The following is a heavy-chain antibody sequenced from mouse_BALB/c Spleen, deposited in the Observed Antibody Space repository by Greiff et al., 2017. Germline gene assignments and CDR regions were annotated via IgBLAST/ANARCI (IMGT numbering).Heavy chain of an antibody. Sequence: VQLQQSGAELMKPGASVKISCKATGYTFSSYWIEWVKQRPGHGLEWIGEILPGSGSTNYNEKFKGKATFTADTSSNTAYMQLSSLTSEDSAVYYCARGGITTREDFDYWGQGTTLTVSS. CDR3: ARGGITTREDFDY. CDR2: ILPGSGST. CDR1: GYTFSSYW. D-gene: IGHD2-4*01. V-gene: IGHV1-9*01. J-gene: IGHJ2*01.